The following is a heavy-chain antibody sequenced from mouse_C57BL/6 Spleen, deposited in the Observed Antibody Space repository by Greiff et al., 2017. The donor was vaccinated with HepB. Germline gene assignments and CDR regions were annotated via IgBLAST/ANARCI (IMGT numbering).Heavy chain of an antibody. D-gene: IGHD2-4*01. CDR3: ARDRYDYDGFAY. CDR1: GFTFSSYA. CDR2: ISDGGSYT. J-gene: IGHJ3*01. V-gene: IGHV5-4*01. Sequence: EVMLVESGGGLVKPGGSLKLSCAASGFTFSSYAMSWVRQTPEKRLEWVATISDGGSYTYYPDNVKGRFTISRDNAKNNLYLQMSHLNSEDTAMYYCARDRYDYDGFAYWGQGTLVTVSA.